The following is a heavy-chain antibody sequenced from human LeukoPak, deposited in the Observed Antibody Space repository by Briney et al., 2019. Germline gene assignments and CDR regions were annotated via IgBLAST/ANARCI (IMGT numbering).Heavy chain of an antibody. CDR1: GGSINSYF. Sequence: SETLSLTCTVSGGSINSYFWSWIRQPPGRGLEWIGYIYYSGSTNYNPSLKSRVTISVDTSKNQFSLKLSSVTAADTAVYYCARKSSSGWYFDYWGQGTLVTVSS. D-gene: IGHD6-19*01. V-gene: IGHV4-59*01. CDR3: ARKSSSGWYFDY. CDR2: IYYSGST. J-gene: IGHJ4*02.